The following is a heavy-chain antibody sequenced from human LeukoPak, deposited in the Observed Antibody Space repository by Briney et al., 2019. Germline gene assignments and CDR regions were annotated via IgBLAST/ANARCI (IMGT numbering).Heavy chain of an antibody. CDR3: ARVPNSSGWYGFLDAFDI. CDR1: GFTFSSYA. V-gene: IGHV3-23*01. Sequence: PGGSLRRSCAASGFTFSSYAMSWVRQAPGKGLEWVSAISGSGGSTYYADSVKGRFTISRDNAKNSLYLQMNSLRAEDTAVYYCARVPNSSGWYGFLDAFDIWGQGTMVTVSS. CDR2: ISGSGGST. J-gene: IGHJ3*02. D-gene: IGHD6-19*01.